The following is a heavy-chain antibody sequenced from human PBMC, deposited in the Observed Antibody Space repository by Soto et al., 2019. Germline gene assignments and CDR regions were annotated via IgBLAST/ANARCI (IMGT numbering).Heavy chain of an antibody. CDR3: ARDSSYYDILTGMGYFDY. CDR2: IYYSGST. Sequence: QVQLQESGPGLVKPSQTLSLTCTVSGGSISSGDYYWSWIRQPPGKGLEWIGYIYYSGSTYYNPSLKSRVTISVDTSKNQFSLKLSSVTAADTAVYYCARDSSYYDILTGMGYFDYWGQGTLVTVSS. CDR1: GGSISSGDYY. J-gene: IGHJ4*02. D-gene: IGHD3-9*01. V-gene: IGHV4-30-4*01.